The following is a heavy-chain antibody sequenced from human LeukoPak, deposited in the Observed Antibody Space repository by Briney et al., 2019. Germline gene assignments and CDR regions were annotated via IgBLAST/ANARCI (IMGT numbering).Heavy chain of an antibody. CDR1: GFTFSSFG. CDR3: AKDPLGGDFEGDFDY. D-gene: IGHD2-21*02. V-gene: IGHV3-33*06. J-gene: IGHJ4*02. Sequence: GRSLTLSCAASGFTFSSFGMHWVRQAPGKGLEWVAVIWYDASNRYYADSVKGRFTISRDNSKNTLYLQMNSLRAEDTAVYYCAKDPLGGDFEGDFDYWGQGTLVTVSS. CDR2: IWYDASNR.